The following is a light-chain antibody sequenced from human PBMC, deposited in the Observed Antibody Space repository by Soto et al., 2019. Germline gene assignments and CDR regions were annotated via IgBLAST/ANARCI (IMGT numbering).Light chain of an antibody. J-gene: IGLJ2*01. CDR2: EVS. V-gene: IGLV2-8*01. Sequence: QSALTQPPSASGSPGQSVTISCTGTSSDVGGYNYVSWYQQHPGKAPKLMIYEVSKRPSGVPDRFSGSKSGNTASLTVSGLQAEDEADYYCSSYAGSNKYVVFGGGTKL. CDR3: SSYAGSNKYVV. CDR1: SSDVGGYNY.